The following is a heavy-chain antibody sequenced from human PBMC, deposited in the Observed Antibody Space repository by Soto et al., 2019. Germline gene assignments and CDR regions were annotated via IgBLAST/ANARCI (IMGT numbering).Heavy chain of an antibody. J-gene: IGHJ3*02. V-gene: IGHV1-69*08. Sequence: QVQLVQSGAEVKKPGSSVKVSCKASGGTFSSYTISWVRQAPGQGLEWMGRIIPILGIANYAQKFQGRVTITADKSMSTAYMELSSLRSEDTAVYYCAREGAMTTVVTGAFDIWGQGTMVTVSS. CDR1: GGTFSSYT. CDR3: AREGAMTTVVTGAFDI. CDR2: IIPILGIA. D-gene: IGHD4-17*01.